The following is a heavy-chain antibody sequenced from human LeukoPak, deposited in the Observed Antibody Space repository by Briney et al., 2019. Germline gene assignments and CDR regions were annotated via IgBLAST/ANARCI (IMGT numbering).Heavy chain of an antibody. D-gene: IGHD3-22*01. Sequence: SETLSLTCTVSGGSISSSSYYWGWIRQPPGKGLEWIGSIYYSGSTYYNPSLKSRVTISVDTSKNQFSLKLSSVTAADTAVYYCAREAYYYDSSRDYYYGMDVWGQGTTVTVSS. J-gene: IGHJ6*02. CDR2: IYYSGST. CDR3: AREAYYYDSSRDYYYGMDV. CDR1: GGSISSSSYY. V-gene: IGHV4-39*07.